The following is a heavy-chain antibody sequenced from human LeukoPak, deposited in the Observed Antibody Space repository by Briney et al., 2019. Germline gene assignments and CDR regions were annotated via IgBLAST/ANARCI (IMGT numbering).Heavy chain of an antibody. CDR2: FDPEDGET. CDR3: ARGARIAARPLV. D-gene: IGHD6-6*01. V-gene: IGHV1-24*01. Sequence: GSVKVSCKVSGYTLTELPMHWVRQAPGKGLEWMGGFDPEDGETIYAQKFQGRVTMTEDTSTDTAYMELSSLRAEDTAVYYCARGARIAARPLVWGQGTTVTVSS. J-gene: IGHJ6*02. CDR1: GYTLTELP.